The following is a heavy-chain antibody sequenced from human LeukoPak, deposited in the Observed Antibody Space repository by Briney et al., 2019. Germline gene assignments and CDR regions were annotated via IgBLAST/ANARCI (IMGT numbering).Heavy chain of an antibody. D-gene: IGHD3-10*01. J-gene: IGHJ5*02. CDR3: ARDSLYGSGNTNWFDP. CDR1: GYTFTSYG. V-gene: IGHV1-18*04. Sequence: ASVKVSCKASGYTFTSYGISWVRQAPGQGLEWIGWISAYNGNTNYAQKLQGRVTMTTDTSTSTAYMELRSLRSDDTAVYYCARDSLYGSGNTNWFDPWGQGTLVTVSS. CDR2: ISAYNGNT.